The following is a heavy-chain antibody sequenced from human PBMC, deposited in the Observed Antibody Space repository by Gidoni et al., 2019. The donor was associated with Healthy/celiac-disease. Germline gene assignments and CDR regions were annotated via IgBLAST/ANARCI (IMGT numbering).Heavy chain of an antibody. CDR3: AKARGGSSWVGYYGMDV. D-gene: IGHD6-13*01. CDR1: GFTFSSYA. Sequence: EVHLLESGGGLVQPGGSLRLSCAASGFTFSSYAMSLVRQAPGKGLEWVSAISGSGGSTYYADSVKGRFTISRDNSKNTLYLQMNSLRAEDTAVYYCAKARGGSSWVGYYGMDVWGQGTTVTVSS. CDR2: ISGSGGST. V-gene: IGHV3-23*01. J-gene: IGHJ6*02.